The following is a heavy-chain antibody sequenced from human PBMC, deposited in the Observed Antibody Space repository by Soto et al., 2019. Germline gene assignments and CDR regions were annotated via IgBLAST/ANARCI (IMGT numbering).Heavy chain of an antibody. CDR2: IYYIGST. V-gene: IGHV4-59*01. CDR1: GGSISSYY. CDR3: ARGLRRQLLNWFDP. J-gene: IGHJ5*02. Sequence: SETLSLTCTVSGGSISSYYGSWIRQPPGKGLEWIGYIYYIGSTNYNPSLKSRVTISVDTSKNQFSLKLSSVTAADTAVYYCARGLRRQLLNWFDPWGQGTLVTVSS. D-gene: IGHD2-2*01.